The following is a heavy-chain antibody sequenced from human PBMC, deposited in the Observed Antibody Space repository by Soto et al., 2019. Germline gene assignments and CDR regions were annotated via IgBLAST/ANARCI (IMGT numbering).Heavy chain of an antibody. CDR2: INPSGGST. D-gene: IGHD2-15*01. CDR3: ATVRSTVVPGGSFEY. CDR1: GYTCTSYH. V-gene: IGHV1-46*01. Sequence: ASVRFSRRASGYTCTSYHMHRVLLAPGQGLEWMGIINPSGGSTSYAQKFQGRVTMTRDTSTSTVYMELSSLRSEDTAVYYCATVRSTVVPGGSFEYWGQGTLVT. J-gene: IGHJ4*02.